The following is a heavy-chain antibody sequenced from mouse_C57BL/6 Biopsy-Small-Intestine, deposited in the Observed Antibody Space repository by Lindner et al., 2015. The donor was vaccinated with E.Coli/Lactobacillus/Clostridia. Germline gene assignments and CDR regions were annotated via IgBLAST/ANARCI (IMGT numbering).Heavy chain of an antibody. Sequence: VQLQESGPELVKPGASVKISCKASGYTFTDYYINWVKQRPGQGLEWIGWIFPGSGSTYYNEKFKGKATLTVDKSSSTAYMLLSSLTSEDSAVYFCARGGDYYYGSSYFDYWGQGTTLTVSS. CDR2: IFPGSGST. J-gene: IGHJ2*01. V-gene: IGHV1-75*01. CDR1: GYTFTDYY. CDR3: ARGGDYYYGSSYFDY. D-gene: IGHD1-1*01.